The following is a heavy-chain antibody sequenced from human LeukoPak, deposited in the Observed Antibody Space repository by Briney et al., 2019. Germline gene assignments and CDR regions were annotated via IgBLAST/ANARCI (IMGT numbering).Heavy chain of an antibody. Sequence: SETLSLTCTVSGGSISSYYWSWIRQPPGRGLEWIAYIYYTGKTNYNPSLKSRVSISVDASKNQFSLKLSSVTAADTAVYYCARVRGYYSRFDPWGQGTLVTVSS. V-gene: IGHV4-59*12. CDR2: IYYTGKT. CDR3: ARVRGYYSRFDP. J-gene: IGHJ5*02. CDR1: GGSISSYY. D-gene: IGHD3-22*01.